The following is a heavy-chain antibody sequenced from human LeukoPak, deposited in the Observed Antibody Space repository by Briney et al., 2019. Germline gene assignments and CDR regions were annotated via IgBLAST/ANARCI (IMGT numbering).Heavy chain of an antibody. V-gene: IGHV1-69*05. D-gene: IGHD3-3*01. CDR2: IIPIFGTA. CDR1: GGTFSSYA. Sequence: ASVKVSCKASGGTFSSYAISWVRQSPGQGLEWMGGIIPIFGTANYAQKFQGRVTITTDESTSTAYMELSSLRSEDTAVYYCARGISIFGVVNDAFDIWGQGTMVTVSS. CDR3: ARGISIFGVVNDAFDI. J-gene: IGHJ3*02.